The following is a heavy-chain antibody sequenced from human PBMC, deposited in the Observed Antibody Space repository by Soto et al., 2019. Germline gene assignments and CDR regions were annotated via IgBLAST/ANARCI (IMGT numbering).Heavy chain of an antibody. D-gene: IGHD2-21*01. Sequence: PSETLSLTCIVSGGSISSNDFYWSWIRQHPGKGLEWIGYIYYSGNTYYNPSLKSRVTILVDTSKNQFSLKVSSVTAADTAVYYCARRAVVAVTGSLDNWLDPWGQGILVT. CDR2: IYYSGNT. CDR1: GGSISSNDFY. V-gene: IGHV4-31*03. J-gene: IGHJ5*02. CDR3: ARRAVVAVTGSLDNWLDP.